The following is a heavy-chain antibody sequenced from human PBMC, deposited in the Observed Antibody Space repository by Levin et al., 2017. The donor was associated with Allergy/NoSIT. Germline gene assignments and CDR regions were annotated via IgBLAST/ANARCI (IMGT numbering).Heavy chain of an antibody. CDR2: ISYDGSNK. CDR3: ARAQVARYCSGGSCYSDYYYGMDV. CDR1: GFTFSSYA. D-gene: IGHD2-15*01. J-gene: IGHJ6*02. Sequence: GESLKISCAASGFTFSSYAMHWVRQAPGKGLEWVAVISYDGSNKYYADSVKGRFTISRDNSKNTLYLQMNSLRAEDTAVYYCARAQVARYCSGGSCYSDYYYGMDVWGQGTTVTVSS. V-gene: IGHV3-30-3*01.